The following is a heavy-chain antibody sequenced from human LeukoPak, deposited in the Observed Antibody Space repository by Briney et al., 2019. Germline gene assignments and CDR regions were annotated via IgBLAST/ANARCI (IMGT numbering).Heavy chain of an antibody. CDR3: ATWRLYGSGSYADY. CDR1: GFTFSSYA. V-gene: IGHV3-23*01. D-gene: IGHD3-10*01. CDR2: ISGSGGST. J-gene: IGHJ4*02. Sequence: GGSLRLSCAASGFTFSSYAMSWVRQAPGKGLEWVSAISGSGGSTYYADSVKGRFTISRDNAKNSLYLQMDSLRAEDTAVYYCATWRLYGSGSYADYWGQGTLVTVSS.